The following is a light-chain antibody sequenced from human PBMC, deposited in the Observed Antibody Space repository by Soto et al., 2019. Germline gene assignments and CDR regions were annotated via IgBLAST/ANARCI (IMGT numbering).Light chain of an antibody. J-gene: IGLJ3*02. CDR1: SSDVGSYNS. Sequence: QSVLTQPASVSGSPGQSIAISCTGTSSDVGSYNSVSWYQQLPGKAPKLILYAVTNRPSVVSNRFSGSNSGNTASLTISGLQAEDEADYFCSSYTTSATLVFGVGTKLTVL. CDR2: AVT. V-gene: IGLV2-14*01. CDR3: SSYTTSATLV.